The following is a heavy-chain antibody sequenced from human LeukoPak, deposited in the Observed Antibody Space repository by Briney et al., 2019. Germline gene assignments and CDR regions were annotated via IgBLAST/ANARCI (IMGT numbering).Heavy chain of an antibody. V-gene: IGHV3-66*01. CDR3: ARRERLGYSYGRGTLDI. CDR1: GFTFSTYA. J-gene: IGHJ3*02. CDR2: IYSDGTG. Sequence: GGSLRLSCAASGFTFSTYAMYWVRQAPGKGLEWVSLIYSDGTGYYADSVKGRFTISRDNSKNTLYLQMNSLRAEDTAVYYCARRERLGYSYGRGTLDIWGQGTMVTVSS. D-gene: IGHD5-18*01.